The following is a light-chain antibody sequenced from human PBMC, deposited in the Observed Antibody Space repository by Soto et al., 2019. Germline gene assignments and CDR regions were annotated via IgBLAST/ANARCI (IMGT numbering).Light chain of an antibody. J-gene: IGLJ3*02. CDR2: DTS. Sequence: QAVVTQEPSXXXXXXXXXXXTCGSSTGPVTSGHYPYWFQQKPGQAPVTLIYDTSNKNSWTPARFSGSLLGAKAALTLSGAQHEDEAEYYCLLDYSGFRMFGGGTKLTVL. CDR1: TGPVTSGHY. V-gene: IGLV7-46*01. CDR3: LLDYSGFRM.